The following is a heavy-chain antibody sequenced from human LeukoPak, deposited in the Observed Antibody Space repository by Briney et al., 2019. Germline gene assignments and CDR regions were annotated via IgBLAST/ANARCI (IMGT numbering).Heavy chain of an antibody. CDR1: GGSISSYY. V-gene: IGHV4-59*08. J-gene: IGHJ4*02. CDR2: IYYSGSI. Sequence: SETLSLTCTVSGGSISSYYWSWIRQPPGKGLEWIGYIYYSGSINYNPSLKSRITISVDTSKNQFSLKLSSVTAADTAVYYCAQHEYSGTYYVDYWGQGTLVTASS. CDR3: AQHEYSGTYYVDY. D-gene: IGHD1-26*01.